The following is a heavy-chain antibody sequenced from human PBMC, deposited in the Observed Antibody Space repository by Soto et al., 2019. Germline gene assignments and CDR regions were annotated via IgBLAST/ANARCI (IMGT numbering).Heavy chain of an antibody. CDR3: ATGVLPPDY. Sequence: LRLSCAASGFIFSDAWMTWVRQAPGKGLEWVGRIKSKSDGGTIDYAAPVQGRFTISRDDSKNTLYLQMNSLKTEDTAVYYCATGVLPPDYWGQGTLVTVSS. CDR2: IKSKSDGGTI. D-gene: IGHD2-2*01. CDR1: GFIFSDAW. J-gene: IGHJ4*02. V-gene: IGHV3-15*01.